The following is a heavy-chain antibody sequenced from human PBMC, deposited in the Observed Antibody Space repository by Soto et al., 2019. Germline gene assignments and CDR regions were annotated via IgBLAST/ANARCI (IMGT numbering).Heavy chain of an antibody. J-gene: IGHJ4*02. CDR2: INHSGST. D-gene: IGHD3-10*01. Sequence: SETLSLTCAVYGGSFSGYYWSWIRQPPGKGLEWIGEINHSGSTNYNPSLKSRVIISVDTSKNQFSLKLSSVTAADTAVYYCARVVWFGELLYRARFFDYWGQGTLVTVSS. V-gene: IGHV4-34*01. CDR1: GGSFSGYY. CDR3: ARVVWFGELLYRARFFDY.